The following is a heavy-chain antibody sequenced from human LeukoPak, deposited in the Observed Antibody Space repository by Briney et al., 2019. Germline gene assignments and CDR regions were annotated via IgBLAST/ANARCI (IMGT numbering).Heavy chain of an antibody. J-gene: IGHJ5*02. CDR2: ISYDGSNK. CDR1: GFTFSSYG. V-gene: IGHV3-30*18. CDR3: AKDSRRAAAGGGEYDP. D-gene: IGHD6-13*01. Sequence: TGGSLRLSCAASGFTFSSYGMHWVRQAPGKGLEWVAVISYDGSNKYYADSVKGRFTISRDNSKNTLYLQMNSLRAEDTVVYYCAKDSRRAAAGGGEYDPWGQGTLVTVSS.